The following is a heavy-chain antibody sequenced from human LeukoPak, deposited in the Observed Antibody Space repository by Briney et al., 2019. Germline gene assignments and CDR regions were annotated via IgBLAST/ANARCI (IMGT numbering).Heavy chain of an antibody. CDR3: AKDPYGSGSYYISLQYYFDY. D-gene: IGHD3-10*01. CDR2: ISYDGSNK. Sequence: GGSLRLSCAASGFTFSSYGVHWVRRAPGKGLEWVAVISYDGSNKYYADSVKGRLTISRDNSKNTLYLQMNSLRAEDTAVYYCAKDPYGSGSYYISLQYYFDYWGQGTLVTVSS. CDR1: GFTFSSYG. J-gene: IGHJ4*02. V-gene: IGHV3-30*18.